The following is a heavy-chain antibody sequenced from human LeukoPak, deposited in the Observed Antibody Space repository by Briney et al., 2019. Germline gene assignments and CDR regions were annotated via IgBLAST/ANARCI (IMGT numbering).Heavy chain of an antibody. CDR2: ISAYNGNT. CDR3: ARGRGFLEWYRPLDY. V-gene: IGHV1-18*01. D-gene: IGHD3-3*01. Sequence: ASVKVSCKASGYTLTSYGISWVRQAPGQGLEWMGWISAYNGNTIYAQKLQGRVTMTTDTSTSTAYMELRSLRSDDTAVYYCARGRGFLEWYRPLDYWGQGTLVTVSS. J-gene: IGHJ4*02. CDR1: GYTLTSYG.